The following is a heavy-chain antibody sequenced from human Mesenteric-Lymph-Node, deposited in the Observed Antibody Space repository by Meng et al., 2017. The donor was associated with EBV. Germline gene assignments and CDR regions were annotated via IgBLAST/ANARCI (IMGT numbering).Heavy chain of an antibody. CDR1: GFPIRSPGVG. CDR2: ISRDDEK. J-gene: IGHJ5*01. V-gene: IGHV2-5*02. D-gene: IGHD1-1*01. CDR3: ARKNWNDRFDS. Sequence: IGSEATYPTPVKPRPTHTLSYTFSGFPIRSPGVGVGRIREPPGMVLAWIALISRDDEKHYSPSMKSRLTITKDSIKSQVVLTMNNMDPVDTATYYCARKNWNDRFDSWGQGTLVTVFS.